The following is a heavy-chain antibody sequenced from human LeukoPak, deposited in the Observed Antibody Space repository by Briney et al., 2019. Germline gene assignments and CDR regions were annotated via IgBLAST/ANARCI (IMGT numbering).Heavy chain of an antibody. CDR1: GGSISSYY. CDR2: IYYSGST. J-gene: IGHJ3*02. V-gene: IGHV4-59*12. D-gene: IGHD3-10*01. Sequence: PSETLSLTCTVSGGSISSYYWSWIRQPPGKGLEWIGYIYYSGSTYYNPSLKSRVTISVDTSKNQFSLKQRSVTAAATAVYYCALTIRGVPFDAFDIWGQGTMVTVSS. CDR3: ALTIRGVPFDAFDI.